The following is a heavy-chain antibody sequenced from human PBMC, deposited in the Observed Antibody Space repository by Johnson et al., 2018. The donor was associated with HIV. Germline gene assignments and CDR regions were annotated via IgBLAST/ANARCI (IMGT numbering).Heavy chain of an antibody. CDR1: GFTFSSYD. D-gene: IGHD6-13*01. V-gene: IGHV3-13*01. CDR3: ARGGSSWYLRAFDI. CDR2: IGTAGDT. J-gene: IGHJ3*02. Sequence: EVQLVESGGGLVQPGGSLRLSCAASGFTFSSYDMHWVRQATGKGLEWVSAIGTAGDTYYPGSVKGRFTISRENAKNSLYLQMNSLRDGDTAVYYCARGGSSWYLRAFDIWGQGTMVTVSS.